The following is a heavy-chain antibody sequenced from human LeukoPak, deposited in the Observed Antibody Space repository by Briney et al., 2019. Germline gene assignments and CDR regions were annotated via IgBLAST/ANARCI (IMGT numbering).Heavy chain of an antibody. CDR3: ARGALLWFGESPAFDY. V-gene: IGHV4-39*07. Sequence: SETLFLTCTVSGGSISSSSYYWGWMRQPPGKGQKWIGSIYYSGSTYYNPSLKSRVTISVDTSKNQFSLKLSSVTAADTAVYYCARGALLWFGESPAFDYWGQGTLVTVSS. D-gene: IGHD3-10*01. CDR1: GGSISSSSYY. J-gene: IGHJ4*02. CDR2: IYYSGST.